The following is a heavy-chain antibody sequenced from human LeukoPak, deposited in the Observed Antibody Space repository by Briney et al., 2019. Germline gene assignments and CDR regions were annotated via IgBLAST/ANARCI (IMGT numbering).Heavy chain of an antibody. J-gene: IGHJ4*02. CDR2: IYSSGST. Sequence: SETLSLTCTVCGGSINSYCWSWIRQPAGKGLEWIGRIYSSGSTNYNPSLKSRASMSVDTSKNQFSLKLTSVTAADTAVYYCARGGKATVVTMWGQGILVTVSS. CDR1: GGSINSYC. D-gene: IGHD4-23*01. CDR3: ARGGKATVVTM. V-gene: IGHV4-4*07.